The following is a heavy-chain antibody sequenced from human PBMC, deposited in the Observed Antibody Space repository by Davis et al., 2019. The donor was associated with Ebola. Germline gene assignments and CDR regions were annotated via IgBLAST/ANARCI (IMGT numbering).Heavy chain of an antibody. Sequence: PGGSLRLSCAASGFTFSSYSMNWVRQAPGKGLEWVSYISSSSSTIYYADSVKGRFTISRDNAKNSLYLQMNSLRDEDTAVYYCAREGRCIAVACLQAPFDYWGQGTLVTVSS. CDR3: AREGRCIAVACLQAPFDY. CDR2: ISSSSSTI. V-gene: IGHV3-48*02. J-gene: IGHJ4*02. CDR1: GFTFSSYS. D-gene: IGHD6-19*01.